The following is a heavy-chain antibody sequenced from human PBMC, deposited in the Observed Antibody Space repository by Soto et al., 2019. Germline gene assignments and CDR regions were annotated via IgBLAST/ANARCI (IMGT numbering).Heavy chain of an antibody. J-gene: IGHJ4*02. CDR3: AKFGTLADRSPHNDY. CDR2: IYHSGST. Sequence: SETLSLTCTVPDVSISSGNYYWSWIRQHPGKGLEWVGYIYHSGSTQYSPSLKSRLSVSVDTSKNQFSLKLSSVTSADTALYYCAKFGTLADRSPHNDYWGQGTLVTVSS. D-gene: IGHD3-3*02. CDR1: DVSISSGNYY. V-gene: IGHV4-31*03.